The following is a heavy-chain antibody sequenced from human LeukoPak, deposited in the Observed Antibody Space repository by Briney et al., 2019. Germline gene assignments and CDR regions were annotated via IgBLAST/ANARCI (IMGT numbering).Heavy chain of an antibody. CDR3: ARRVRVRYFDWLGWFDP. Sequence: PSETLSLTCVVSYGSFTGYSWNWIRQPPGKGLEWIGEISHSGSTNYSPSLKSRVTVSADTSKNQFSLKLYSVTAADTAVYYCARRVRVRYFDWLGWFDPWGQGTLVTVSS. D-gene: IGHD3-9*01. J-gene: IGHJ5*02. V-gene: IGHV4-34*01. CDR1: YGSFTGYS. CDR2: ISHSGST.